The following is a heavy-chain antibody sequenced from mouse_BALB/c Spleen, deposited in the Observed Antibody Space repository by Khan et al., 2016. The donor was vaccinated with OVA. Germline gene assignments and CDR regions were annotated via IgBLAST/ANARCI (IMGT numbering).Heavy chain of an antibody. Sequence: EVELVESGPGLVKPSQSLSLTCTVTGYSITSGYAWNWIRQFPGNKLEWMGNISYSGVTSYTPSLKSRISITRDTSRNQFFLQLNSVTTEDTATYCCTRGNYDGYYFAYWGQGTTVTVSA. J-gene: IGHJ2*01. CDR2: ISYSGVT. CDR3: TRGNYDGYYFAY. CDR1: GYSITSGYA. V-gene: IGHV3-2*02. D-gene: IGHD1-1*01.